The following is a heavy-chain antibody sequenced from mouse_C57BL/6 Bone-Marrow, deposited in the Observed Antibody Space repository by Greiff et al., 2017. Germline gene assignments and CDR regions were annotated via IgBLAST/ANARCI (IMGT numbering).Heavy chain of an antibody. CDR2: IDPNSGGT. CDR1: GYTFTSYW. D-gene: IGHD2-2*01. J-gene: IGHJ2*01. CDR3: AREPLLWLRRRGLGTSYYFDY. Sequence: QVQLKQPGAELVKPGASVKLSCKASGYTFTSYWMHWVKQRPGRGLEWIGRIDPNSGGTKYNEKFKSKATLTVDKPSSTAYMQLSSLTSEDSAVYDCAREPLLWLRRRGLGTSYYFDYWGQGTTLTVSS. V-gene: IGHV1-72*01.